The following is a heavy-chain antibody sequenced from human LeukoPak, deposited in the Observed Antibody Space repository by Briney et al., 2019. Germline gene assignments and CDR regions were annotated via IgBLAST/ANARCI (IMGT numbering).Heavy chain of an antibody. CDR3: AKNSGTTIYYYYMDV. V-gene: IGHV3-30*18. Sequence: GGSLRLSCAASGFTFSSYGMHWVRQAPGKGLEWVAVISYDGSNKYYADSVKGRFTISRDNSKNTLYLQMNSLRAEDTAVYYCAKNSGTTIYYYYMDVWGKGTTVTVS. J-gene: IGHJ6*03. CDR1: GFTFSSYG. D-gene: IGHD1-26*01. CDR2: ISYDGSNK.